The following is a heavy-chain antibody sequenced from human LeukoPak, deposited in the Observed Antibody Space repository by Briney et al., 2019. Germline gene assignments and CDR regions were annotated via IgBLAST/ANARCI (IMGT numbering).Heavy chain of an antibody. V-gene: IGHV1-69*13. J-gene: IGHJ5*02. CDR2: IIPIFGTT. D-gene: IGHD3-9*01. Sequence: ASVKVSCKASGGTFSSYAISWVRQAPGQGLEWMGGIIPIFGTTNYPQKFQGRVTFTADESTSTAYMELSSLRSEDTAVYYCATTMAYYDILTGPHPWGQGTLVTVSS. CDR3: ATTMAYYDILTGPHP. CDR1: GGTFSSYA.